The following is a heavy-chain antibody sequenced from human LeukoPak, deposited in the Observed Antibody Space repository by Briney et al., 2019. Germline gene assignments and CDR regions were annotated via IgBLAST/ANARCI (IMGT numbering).Heavy chain of an antibody. CDR3: ATEVGAPPDAFDI. Sequence: GGSLRLSCAASGFTFSSYAMTWVRQAPGKGLEWVSEISGSGESTYYGESVKGRFTISRDNSKNTLYLQMNSLRAEDTAVYYCATEVGAPPDAFDIWGQGTMVTVSS. J-gene: IGHJ3*02. V-gene: IGHV3-23*01. CDR2: ISGSGEST. CDR1: GFTFSSYA. D-gene: IGHD1-26*01.